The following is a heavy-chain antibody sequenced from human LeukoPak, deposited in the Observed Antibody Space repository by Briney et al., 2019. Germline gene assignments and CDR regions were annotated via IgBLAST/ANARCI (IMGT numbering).Heavy chain of an antibody. CDR3: ARVAVYTAIYYYMDV. D-gene: IGHD5-18*01. CDR2: ISAYNGNT. J-gene: IGHJ6*03. CDR1: GYTFTSYG. Sequence: ASVKVSCKASGYTFTSYGISWVRQAPGQGLEWMGWISAYNGNTNYAQKLQGRVTMTTDTSTSTAYMELSSLRSEDTAVYYCARVAVYTAIYYYMDVWGKGTTVTVSS. V-gene: IGHV1-18*01.